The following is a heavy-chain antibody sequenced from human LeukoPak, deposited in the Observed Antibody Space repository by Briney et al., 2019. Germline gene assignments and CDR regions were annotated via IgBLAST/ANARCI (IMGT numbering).Heavy chain of an antibody. V-gene: IGHV4-59*08. CDR1: GGSISSYY. J-gene: IGHJ5*02. CDR3: ARKYPDHWFDP. CDR2: IYYSGST. D-gene: IGHD6-6*01. Sequence: SETLSLTCTVSGGSISSYYWSWIRQPPGKGLEWIGYIYYSGSTNYNPSLKSRVTISVDTSKNQFSLKLSSVTAADTAVYYCARKYPDHWFDPWGQGTLVTVSS.